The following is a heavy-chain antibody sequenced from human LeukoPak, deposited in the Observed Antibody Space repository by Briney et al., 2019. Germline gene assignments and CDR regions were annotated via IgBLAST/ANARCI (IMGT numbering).Heavy chain of an antibody. D-gene: IGHD2-2*02. V-gene: IGHV3-23*01. CDR1: GFTFTNYP. Sequence: GGSLRFSCAVSGFTFTNYPMSWVRQAPGKGLEWVSVISGRGDSTYYADSVKGRFTISRDNSKNTLYLQMNSLRAEDTAVYYCAGPAAIGYWGQGTLVTVSS. CDR2: ISGRGDST. CDR3: AGPAAIGY. J-gene: IGHJ4*02.